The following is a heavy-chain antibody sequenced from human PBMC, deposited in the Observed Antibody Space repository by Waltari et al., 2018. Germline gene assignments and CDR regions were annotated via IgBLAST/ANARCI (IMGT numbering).Heavy chain of an antibody. V-gene: IGHV3-30*02. CDR1: GFTFSDYA. CDR2: TTYEGRNK. J-gene: IGHJ4*02. Sequence: QVQLAGSGGGVVQPGGSLRLSCAASGFTFSDYAMHWSRQAPGKGVVGVTLTTYEGRNKYYADSVKGRVTISRDDSKNTMHLQMNSLRDEDTAIYYCARERRGYYAEYWGQGTLVTVSS. CDR3: ARERRGYYAEY.